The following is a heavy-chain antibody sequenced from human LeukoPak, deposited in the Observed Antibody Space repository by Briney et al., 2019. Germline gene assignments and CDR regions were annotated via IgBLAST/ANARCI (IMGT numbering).Heavy chain of an antibody. D-gene: IGHD2/OR15-2a*01. J-gene: IGHJ4*02. Sequence: GGSLRLCCAASGCTFSSYAMSWVRQAPGKGLEWVSASSGSGGSTYYADSVKGRFTISRDNSKNTLYLQMNSLRAEDTAVYYCAKAGNIRFDYWGQGTLVTVSS. CDR2: SSGSGGST. V-gene: IGHV3-23*01. CDR1: GCTFSSYA. CDR3: AKAGNIRFDY.